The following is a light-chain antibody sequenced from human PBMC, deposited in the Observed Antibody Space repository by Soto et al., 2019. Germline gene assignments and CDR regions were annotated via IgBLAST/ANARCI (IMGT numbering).Light chain of an antibody. CDR1: QNIGIY. V-gene: IGKV1-39*01. CDR3: QQSFTTPFT. J-gene: IGKJ3*01. CDR2: SAS. Sequence: DIQMTQSPSSLSASVGDRVTITCRSSQNIGIYLNWYQQKPGKAPKLLIYSASSLQSAVPSRFTGGGSGTDFTLTISNLQPEDFATYSCQQSFTTPFTFGPGTKVGIK.